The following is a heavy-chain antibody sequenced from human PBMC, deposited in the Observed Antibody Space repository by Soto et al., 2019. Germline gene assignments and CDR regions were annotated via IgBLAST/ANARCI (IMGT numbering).Heavy chain of an antibody. CDR2: FIPIFGTA. J-gene: IGHJ4*02. Sequence: QVQLVQSGAEVKKPGSSVKVSCKASGGTFSSYAISWVRQAPGQGLEWMGGFIPIFGTANYAQKFQAIVTITADESTRTACMELSSLRCEDPAVYYCARGSIVVVTAIRGGPFDYWGEGTLVTVSS. CDR3: ARGSIVVVTAIRGGPFDY. CDR1: GGTFSSYA. V-gene: IGHV1-69*12. D-gene: IGHD2-21*02.